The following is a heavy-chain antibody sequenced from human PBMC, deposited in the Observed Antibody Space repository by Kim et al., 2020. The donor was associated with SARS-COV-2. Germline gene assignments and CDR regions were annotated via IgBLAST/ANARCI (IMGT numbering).Heavy chain of an antibody. V-gene: IGHV6-1*01. D-gene: IGHD3-10*01. CDR2: TYYRSKWYN. CDR3: ARDEGLLWFGDLQGGMDV. CDR1: GDSVSSNSAA. Sequence: SQTLSLTCAISGDSVSSNSAAWNWIRQSPSRGLEWLGRTYYRSKWYNDYAVSVKSRITINPDTSKNQFSLQLNSVTPEDTAVYYCARDEGLLWFGDLQGGMDVWGQGTTVTVSS. J-gene: IGHJ6*02.